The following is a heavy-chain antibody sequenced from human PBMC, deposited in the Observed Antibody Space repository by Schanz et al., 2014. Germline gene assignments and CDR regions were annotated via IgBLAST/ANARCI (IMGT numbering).Heavy chain of an antibody. Sequence: QVHLLESGGGLVEPGGSLRLSCAASGFTFSTHAMHWVRQAPGKGLEWVALVSSDGNNDYYTDSVKGRFTISRDNSKNTLYLQMNSLRAEDTAVYYCARAGYCTSVSCSLFVSDYWGQGTLVTVSS. D-gene: IGHD2-2*03. J-gene: IGHJ4*02. CDR3: ARAGYCTSVSCSLFVSDY. V-gene: IGHV3-30*03. CDR2: VSSDGNND. CDR1: GFTFSTHA.